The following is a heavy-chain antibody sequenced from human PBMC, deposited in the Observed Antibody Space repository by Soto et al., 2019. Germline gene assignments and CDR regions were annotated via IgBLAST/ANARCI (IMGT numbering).Heavy chain of an antibody. J-gene: IGHJ4*02. CDR3: HGYGY. V-gene: IGHV3-53*01. D-gene: IGHD5-12*01. Sequence: EVQLVESGGGLIQPGGSLRLSCVVSGFTVSSANYMSWVRQAPGKGLEWVSVIYSAGTTYYADSVKGRFSISRANSKNRLYLQMNSLRAEDTAVYYCHGYGYWGQGTLVTVSS. CDR2: IYSAGTT. CDR1: GFTVSSANY.